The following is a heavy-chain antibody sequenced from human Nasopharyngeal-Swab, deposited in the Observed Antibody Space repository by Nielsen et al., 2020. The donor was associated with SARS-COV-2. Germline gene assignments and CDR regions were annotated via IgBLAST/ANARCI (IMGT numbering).Heavy chain of an antibody. CDR1: GSTFSSYW. V-gene: IGHV3-74*01. J-gene: IGHJ6*02. CDR2: INSDGSST. Sequence: GESLKISCAASGSTFSSYWMHWVRQAPGKGLVWVSRINSDGSSTSYADSVKGRFTISRDNAKNTLYLQMNSLRAEDTAVYYCAREVVTARYYGMDVWGQGTTVTVSS. CDR3: AREVVTARYYGMDV. D-gene: IGHD2-21*02.